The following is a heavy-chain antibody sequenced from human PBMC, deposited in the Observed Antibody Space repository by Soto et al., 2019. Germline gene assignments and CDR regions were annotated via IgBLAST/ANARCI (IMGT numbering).Heavy chain of an antibody. Sequence: VGSLRLSCAASGFTFSSYGMHCVRQAPGKGLEWVAVISYDGSNKYYADSVKGRFTISRDNSKNTLYLQMNSLRAEDTAVYYCAKGKKLELKYWGQGTLVTVSS. J-gene: IGHJ4*02. D-gene: IGHD1-7*01. CDR3: AKGKKLELKY. CDR1: GFTFSSYG. V-gene: IGHV3-30*18. CDR2: ISYDGSNK.